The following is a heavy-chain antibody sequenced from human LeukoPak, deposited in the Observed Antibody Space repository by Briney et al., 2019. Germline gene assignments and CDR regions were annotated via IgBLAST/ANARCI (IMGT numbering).Heavy chain of an antibody. CDR3: ARGSSSSLGY. CDR2: INSDGSST. V-gene: IGHV3-74*01. J-gene: IGHJ4*02. D-gene: IGHD6-6*01. CDR1: GFTFSSYW. Sequence: GGSLTLSCAASGFTFSSYWMHWVRQAPGKGLVWVSRINSDGSSTIYADSVKGRFTIPRENAKNPLYLQMNRLGDEDTAVYYCARGSSSSLGYWGRGTLVSVCS.